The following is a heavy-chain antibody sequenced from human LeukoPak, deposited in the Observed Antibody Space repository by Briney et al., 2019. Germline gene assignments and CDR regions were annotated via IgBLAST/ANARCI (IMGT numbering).Heavy chain of an antibody. V-gene: IGHV4-4*07. CDR3: ARVVRRSSSWYVGDRGYYYMDV. D-gene: IGHD6-13*01. CDR1: GGSISSYY. CDR2: ISTSGST. Sequence: SETLSLTCTVSGGSISSYYWSWIRQPAGKGLEWIGRISTSGSTNYNPSLKSRVTMSLDTSKNQFSLKLSSVTAADTAVYYCARVVRRSSSWYVGDRGYYYMDVWGKGTTVTVSS. J-gene: IGHJ6*03.